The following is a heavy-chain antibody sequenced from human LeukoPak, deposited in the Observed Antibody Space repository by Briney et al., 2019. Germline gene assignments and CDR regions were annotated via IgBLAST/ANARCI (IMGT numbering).Heavy chain of an antibody. J-gene: IGHJ4*02. CDR1: GFTFSSYA. Sequence: GGSLRLSCAASGFTFSSYAMHWVRQAPGKGLEWVAVISYDGSNKYYADSVKGRFTISRDNSKNTLYLQMNSLRAEDTAVYYCAREPRRYSYGLDYWGQGTLVTVSS. D-gene: IGHD5-18*01. CDR3: AREPRRYSYGLDY. CDR2: ISYDGSNK. V-gene: IGHV3-30*04.